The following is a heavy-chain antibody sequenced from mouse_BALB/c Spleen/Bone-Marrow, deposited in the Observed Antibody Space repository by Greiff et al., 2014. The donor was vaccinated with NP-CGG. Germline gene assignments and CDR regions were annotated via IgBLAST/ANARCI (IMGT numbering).Heavy chain of an antibody. J-gene: IGHJ1*01. CDR1: GYSFTSYW. V-gene: IGHV1-61*01. D-gene: IGHD1-1*01. CDR3: AREREITTVVAGDWYFDV. Sequence: QVQLQQSGAELVRPGASVKLSCKASGYSFTSYWMNWVKQRPGQGLEWTGMIHPSDSETRLNQKFKDKATLTVDKSSSTAYMQLSSPTSEDPAVYYCAREREITTVVAGDWYFDVWGAGTTVTVSS. CDR2: IHPSDSET.